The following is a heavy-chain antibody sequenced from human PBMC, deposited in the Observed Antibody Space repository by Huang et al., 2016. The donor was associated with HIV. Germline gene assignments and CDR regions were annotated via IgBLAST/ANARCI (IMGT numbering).Heavy chain of an antibody. CDR2: IGSDSSDR. CDR1: GFAFSSYG. V-gene: IGHV3-21*02. Sequence: EVELVESGGGLVKPGGSLRLSCAASGFAFSSYGMNWVRQAQGKGLEWVEFIGSDSSDRYYADSVKGRVTISRDNAKSSIYLQLDSLRAEDTAVYYCAYQQWLVGGLNHWGQGTLVVVSS. J-gene: IGHJ5*02. CDR3: AYQQWLVGGLNH. D-gene: IGHD6-19*01.